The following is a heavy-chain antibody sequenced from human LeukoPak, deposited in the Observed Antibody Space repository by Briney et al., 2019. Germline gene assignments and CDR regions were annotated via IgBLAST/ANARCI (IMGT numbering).Heavy chain of an antibody. CDR3: ARVQTTGFLEWLY. Sequence: ASVKVSCKALGYTFTDYYMHWVRQAPGQGLEWMGWINGNSGDTKYAQKFQGRVTMTRDTSISTAYMELSRLRSDDTAIYYCARVQTTGFLEWLYWGQGALVTVSS. CDR1: GYTFTDYY. J-gene: IGHJ4*02. D-gene: IGHD3-3*01. CDR2: INGNSGDT. V-gene: IGHV1-2*02.